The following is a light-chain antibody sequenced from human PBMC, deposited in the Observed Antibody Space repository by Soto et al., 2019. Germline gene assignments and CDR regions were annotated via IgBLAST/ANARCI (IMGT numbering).Light chain of an antibody. V-gene: IGKV4-1*01. Sequence: DNVMTQSPDSLAVSLGERATINCKSSQSVLYSSNNKNYLAWYQQKPGQPPKLLIYWASTRESGVPDRFSGSGSGTNFPLTISSLQAEDVAIYYCQQYLHTPLTFGGGTHVEIK. J-gene: IGKJ4*01. CDR2: WAS. CDR3: QQYLHTPLT. CDR1: QSVLYSSNNKNY.